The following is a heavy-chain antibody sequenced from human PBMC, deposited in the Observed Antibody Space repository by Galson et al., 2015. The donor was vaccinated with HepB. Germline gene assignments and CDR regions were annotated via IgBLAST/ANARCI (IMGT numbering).Heavy chain of an antibody. CDR3: ASDHSCGTMSCYFAGGYNWFDP. CDR2: ISGSGGST. J-gene: IGHJ5*02. V-gene: IGHV3-23*01. D-gene: IGHD2-21*01. CDR1: GFTFNNFA. Sequence: SLRLSCAASGFTFNNFAMTWVRQAPGKGLEWVSTISGSGGSTYYAVSVKGRFTISRDNSKNTLFLQMNSLRCEDTAVYYCASDHSCGTMSCYFAGGYNWFDPWGQGTLVTVSS.